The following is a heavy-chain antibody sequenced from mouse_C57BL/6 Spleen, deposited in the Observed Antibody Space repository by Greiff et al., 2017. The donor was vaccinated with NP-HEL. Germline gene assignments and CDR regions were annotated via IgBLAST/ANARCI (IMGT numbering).Heavy chain of an antibody. D-gene: IGHD4-1*01. CDR3: TPTGTVYAMDY. CDR1: GFTFSSYA. J-gene: IGHJ4*01. Sequence: DVMLVESGEGLVKPGGSLKLSCAASGFTFSSYAMSWVRQTPEKRLEWVAYISSGGDYIYYADTVKGRFTISRDNARNTLYLQMSSLKSEDTAMYYCTPTGTVYAMDYWGQGTSVTVSS. V-gene: IGHV5-9-1*02. CDR2: ISSGGDYI.